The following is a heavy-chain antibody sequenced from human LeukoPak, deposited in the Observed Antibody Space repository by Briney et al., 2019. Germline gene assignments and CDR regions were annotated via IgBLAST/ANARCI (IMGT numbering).Heavy chain of an antibody. V-gene: IGHV1-69*04. J-gene: IGHJ3*02. CDR1: GGTFSSYA. Sequence: ASVKVSCKASGGTFSSYAISWVRQAPGQGLEWMGRIIPILGIANYAQKFQGRVTITADKSTSTAYMELSSLRSEDTAVYYCARHMRRGTGAFDIWGQGTMVTVSS. CDR2: IIPILGIA. D-gene: IGHD3-16*01. CDR3: ARHMRRGTGAFDI.